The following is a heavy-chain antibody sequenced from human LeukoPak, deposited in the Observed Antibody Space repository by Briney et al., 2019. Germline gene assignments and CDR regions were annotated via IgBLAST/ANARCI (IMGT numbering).Heavy chain of an antibody. D-gene: IGHD5-18*01. J-gene: IGHJ4*02. V-gene: IGHV4-39*01. CDR1: GDSISSSISY. CDR2: IYYSGST. Sequence: PSETLSLTCTVSGDSISSSISYWGWIRQPPGKGLEWIGSIYYSGSTHYNPSLKSRVFISVDTSKNQLSLKLSSVTAADTAVYYCARNHTHEGYGYYFDYWGQGTLITVSS. CDR3: ARNHTHEGYGYYFDY.